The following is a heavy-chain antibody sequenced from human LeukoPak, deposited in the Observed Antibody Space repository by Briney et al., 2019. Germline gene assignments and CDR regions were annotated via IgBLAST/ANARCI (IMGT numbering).Heavy chain of an antibody. CDR3: AKDNSSSWFYFDY. CDR2: ISGSGGTT. Sequence: GGSLRLSWAASGFTVGTNYMSWVRQAPGKGLEWVSSISGSGGTTNYADSVKGRFTISRDNSKNTLYLQMNSLRAEDTAVYHCAKDNSSSWFYFDYWGQGTLVTVSS. V-gene: IGHV3-23*01. D-gene: IGHD6-13*01. J-gene: IGHJ4*02. CDR1: GFTVGTNY.